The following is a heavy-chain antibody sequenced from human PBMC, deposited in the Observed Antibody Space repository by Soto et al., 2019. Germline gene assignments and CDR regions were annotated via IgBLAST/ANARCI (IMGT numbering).Heavy chain of an antibody. CDR1: GYTFSNYG. CDR2: ISGYNGNT. CDR3: ARGGSSWAAEYYQH. J-gene: IGHJ1*01. D-gene: IGHD6-13*01. Sequence: QVQLVQPGAEVKKPGASVKVSCKASGYTFSNYGISWVRQAPGQGPEWMGWISGYNGNTNYAQTLQGRVTMTADTSTSTAYMELRSLRSDDTAVYYCARGGSSWAAEYYQHWGQGTLVIVSS. V-gene: IGHV1-18*01.